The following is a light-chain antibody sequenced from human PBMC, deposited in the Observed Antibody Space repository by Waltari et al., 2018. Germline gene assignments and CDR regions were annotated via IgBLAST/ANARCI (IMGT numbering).Light chain of an antibody. V-gene: IGKV2-28*01. CDR1: QSPRHSNGNIY. J-gene: IGKJ4*01. Sequence: DIVMIQSPVSLPVSPGEPASISCRYSQSPRHSNGNIYLDWYVQKPGQSPQLLIYSVSNRASGVPDRFSGSGSGTDFTLKISRVEAEDVGVYYCMNAVQTLTFGGGTKVEIK. CDR2: SVS. CDR3: MNAVQTLT.